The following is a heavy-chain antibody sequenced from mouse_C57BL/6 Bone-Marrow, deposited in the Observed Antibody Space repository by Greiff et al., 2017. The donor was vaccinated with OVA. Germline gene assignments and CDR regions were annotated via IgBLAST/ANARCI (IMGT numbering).Heavy chain of an antibody. Sequence: QVQLQQPGAELVKPGASVTLSCKASGYTFTSYWMQWVKPRPGQGLEWIGEIEPSDSYPNYNQKFKGKATLTVDTSASTAYMQLSSLTSEDSAVYYCARHYGIGYFDVWGTGTTVTVSS. V-gene: IGHV1-50*01. J-gene: IGHJ1*03. CDR1: GYTFTSYW. D-gene: IGHD1-1*01. CDR2: IEPSDSYP. CDR3: ARHYGIGYFDV.